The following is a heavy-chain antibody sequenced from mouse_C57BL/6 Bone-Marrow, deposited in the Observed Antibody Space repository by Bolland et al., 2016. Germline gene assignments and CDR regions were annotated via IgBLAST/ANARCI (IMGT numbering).Heavy chain of an antibody. J-gene: IGHJ3*01. Sequence: YNQKFKGKATLTVDKSSSTAYMELNSLTSEDSAVYYCARSRYYGSSYWFAYWGQGTLV. CDR3: ARSRYYGSSYWFAY. V-gene: IGHV1-19*01. D-gene: IGHD1-1*01.